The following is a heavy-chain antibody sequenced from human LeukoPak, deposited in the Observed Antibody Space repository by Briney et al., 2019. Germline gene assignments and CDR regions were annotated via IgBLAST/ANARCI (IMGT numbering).Heavy chain of an antibody. CDR3: TRGGYNNYYYGMDV. D-gene: IGHD5-24*01. J-gene: IGHJ6*02. Sequence: GGSLRLSCAASGFTFSGSAMHWVRQASGKGLEWVGRIRSKANSYATAYAASVKGRFTISRDDSKNTAYLQMNSLKTEDTAVYYYTRGGYNNYYYGMDVWGQGTTVTVSS. V-gene: IGHV3-73*01. CDR2: IRSKANSYAT. CDR1: GFTFSGSA.